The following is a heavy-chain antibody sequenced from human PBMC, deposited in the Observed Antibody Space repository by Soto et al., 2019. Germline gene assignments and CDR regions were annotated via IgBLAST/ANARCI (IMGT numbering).Heavy chain of an antibody. J-gene: IGHJ4*02. CDR2: LYTGGTT. CDR1: GFSVTGNH. CDR3: ARDLATVGKGFDS. Sequence: ETLRRSCAASGFSVTGNHMTWVRQAPGKGLEWVSSLYTGGTTYYADSVQGRFTISRDSSKNTLFLQMDRLRVEDSAVYYCARDLATVGKGFDSWGPGTLVPVSP. V-gene: IGHV3-53*01. D-gene: IGHD5-12*01.